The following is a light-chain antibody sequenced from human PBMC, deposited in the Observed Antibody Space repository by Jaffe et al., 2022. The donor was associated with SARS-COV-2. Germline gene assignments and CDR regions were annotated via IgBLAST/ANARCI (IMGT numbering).Light chain of an antibody. CDR2: GAS. J-gene: IGKJ2*01. V-gene: IGKV3-20*01. Sequence: EIVLTQSPATLSLSPGERATLSCRASQSVSSSYLAWYQQKPGQAPRLLIYGASTRATGIPDRFSGSGSGTDFTLTIRRLEPEDFAVYYCQQYGTSPRTFGQGTKLEIK. CDR3: QQYGTSPRT. CDR1: QSVSSSY.